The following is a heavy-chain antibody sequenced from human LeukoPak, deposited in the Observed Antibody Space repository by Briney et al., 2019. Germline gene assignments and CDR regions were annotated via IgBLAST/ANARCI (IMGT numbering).Heavy chain of an antibody. V-gene: IGHV3-21*01. D-gene: IGHD6-13*01. CDR2: ISSSSSYI. J-gene: IGHJ3*02. CDR3: VRDARYSSSWPDAFDI. CDR1: GFTFSSYS. Sequence: GGSLRLSCAASGFTFSSYSMNWVRQAPGKGLEWVSSISSSSSYIYYADSVRGRFTISRDNAKNSLYLQMNSLRAEDTAVYYCVRDARYSSSWPDAFDIWGQGTMVTVSS.